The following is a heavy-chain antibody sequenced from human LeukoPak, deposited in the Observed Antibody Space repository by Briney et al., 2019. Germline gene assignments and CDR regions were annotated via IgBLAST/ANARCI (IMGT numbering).Heavy chain of an antibody. V-gene: IGHV3-74*01. D-gene: IGHD3-3*01. CDR2: IDSDGSTT. Sequence: GGSLRLSCTASGFSFSNYWMHWVRQAPGKGLVWVSRIDSDGSTTTYADSVKGRFTISRDNAKNTLYLQMNSLRADDTAVYYCVGDSPEWHQPLDYWGQGTLVTVSS. CDR1: GFSFSNYW. J-gene: IGHJ4*02. CDR3: VGDSPEWHQPLDY.